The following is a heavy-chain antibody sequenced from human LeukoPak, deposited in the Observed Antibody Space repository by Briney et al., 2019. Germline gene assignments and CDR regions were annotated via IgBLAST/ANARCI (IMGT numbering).Heavy chain of an antibody. Sequence: SETLSLTCTVSGGSISSYYWTWIRQPPGKGLEWIGYTYYSGRTNYNPSLKSRVTISLDTSKNQFSLRLSSVTAADTAVYYCAGDLTTWGQGTLVTVSS. D-gene: IGHD1-1*01. CDR2: TYYSGRT. V-gene: IGHV4-59*01. J-gene: IGHJ4*02. CDR1: GGSISSYY. CDR3: AGDLTT.